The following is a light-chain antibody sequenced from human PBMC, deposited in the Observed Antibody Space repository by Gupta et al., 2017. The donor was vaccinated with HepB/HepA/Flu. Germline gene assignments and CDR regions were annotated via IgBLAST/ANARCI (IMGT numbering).Light chain of an antibody. CDR2: GKN. J-gene: IGLJ1*01. CDR1: SLRSYY. V-gene: IGLV3-19*01. CDR3: NSRDSSGNHDV. Sequence: SSELTQDPAVSVALGQTVRITCQGDSLRSYYASWYQQKPGQAPVLVIYGKNNRPSGIPDRFSGSSSGNTASLPITGAQAEEEADYYCNSRDSSGNHDVFGTGTKVTVL.